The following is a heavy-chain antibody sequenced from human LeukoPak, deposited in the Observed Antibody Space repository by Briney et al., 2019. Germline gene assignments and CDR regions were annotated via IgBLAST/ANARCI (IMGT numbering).Heavy chain of an antibody. V-gene: IGHV1-18*01. CDR3: ARDGGRYDFWSGSPGFDY. CDR1: GYTFTSYG. Sequence: ASVKVSCKASGYTFTSYGISWVRQAPGQGLEWMGWISAYNGNTNYAQKLQGRVTMTTDTSTSTAYMELRSLRSDDTAVYYCARDGGRYDFWSGSPGFDYWGRGTLVTVSS. CDR2: ISAYNGNT. J-gene: IGHJ4*02. D-gene: IGHD3-3*01.